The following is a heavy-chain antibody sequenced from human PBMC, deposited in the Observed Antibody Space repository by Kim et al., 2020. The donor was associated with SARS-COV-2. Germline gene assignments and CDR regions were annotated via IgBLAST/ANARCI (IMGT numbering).Heavy chain of an antibody. CDR1: GGTFSSYA. CDR2: IIPIFGTA. V-gene: IGHV1-69*13. D-gene: IGHD2-15*01. CDR3: ARDRGYCSGGSCYSPAGDTGLGRYYYGMDV. J-gene: IGHJ6*02. Sequence: SVKVSCKASGGTFSSYAISWVRQAPGQGLEWMGGIIPIFGTANYAQKFQGRVTITADESTSTAYMELSSLRSEDTAVYYCARDRGYCSGGSCYSPAGDTGLGRYYYGMDVWGQGTTVTVSS.